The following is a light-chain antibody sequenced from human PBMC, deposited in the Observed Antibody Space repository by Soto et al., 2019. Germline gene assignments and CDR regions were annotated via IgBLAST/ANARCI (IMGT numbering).Light chain of an antibody. CDR2: DVT. CDR3: QAYDYSLTAFV. J-gene: IGLJ3*02. V-gene: IGLV2-11*01. CDR1: SNDVGGYDY. Sequence: QSVLTQPRSVSGSPGQSVTISCTGTSNDVGGYDYVSWYQQYPGKAPTYILYDVTKRPSGVPERFSGSKSGTSASLAITGLQAEDEADYYCQAYDYSLTAFVFGGGTKLTVL.